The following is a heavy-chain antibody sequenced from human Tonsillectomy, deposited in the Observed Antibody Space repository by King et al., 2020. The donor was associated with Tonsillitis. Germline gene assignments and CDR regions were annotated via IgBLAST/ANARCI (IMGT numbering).Heavy chain of an antibody. CDR3: AKLPPAQHYTANGLLFDY. J-gene: IGHJ4*02. D-gene: IGHD3-3*01. V-gene: IGHV3-23*04. CDR2: ISGSGGGT. CDR1: GFTFSSYA. Sequence: VQLVESGGGLVQPGGSLRLSCAASGFTFSSYAMAWVRQAPGKGLQWVSVISGSGGGTYYADSVMGRFTISRDNSKNTLYLHMSSLRAEDTAVYYCAKLPPAQHYTANGLLFDYWGQGTLVTVSS.